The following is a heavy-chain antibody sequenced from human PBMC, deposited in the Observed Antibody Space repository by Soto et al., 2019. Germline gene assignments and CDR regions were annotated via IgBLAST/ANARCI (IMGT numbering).Heavy chain of an antibody. J-gene: IGHJ4*02. Sequence: ASVKVSCKASGYTFTGYYMHWVRQAPGQGLEWMGWINPNSGGTNYAQKFQGWVTMTRDTSISTAYMELSRLRSDDTAVYYCARGGAGGATTGFDYWGQGTLVTVSS. V-gene: IGHV1-2*04. CDR1: GYTFTGYY. D-gene: IGHD1-26*01. CDR2: INPNSGGT. CDR3: ARGGAGGATTGFDY.